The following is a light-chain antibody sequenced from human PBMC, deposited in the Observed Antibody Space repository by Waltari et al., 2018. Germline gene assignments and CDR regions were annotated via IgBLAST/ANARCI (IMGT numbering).Light chain of an antibody. Sequence: QSALTQPASVSGSPGQSITTSCTGTSSDVGHYDYVSWFQQHPRNAPQLMIYDVHKRPSGLSTRFSGSKSSSTASLTISGLQAEDEADYYCYSFTTSSTRVFGTGTKVTVL. CDR1: SSDVGHYDY. V-gene: IGLV2-14*03. CDR2: DVH. J-gene: IGLJ1*01. CDR3: YSFTTSSTRV.